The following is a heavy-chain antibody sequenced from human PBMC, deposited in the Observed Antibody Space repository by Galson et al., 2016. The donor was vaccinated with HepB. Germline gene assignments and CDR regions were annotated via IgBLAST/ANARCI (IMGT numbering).Heavy chain of an antibody. J-gene: IGHJ4*02. CDR3: ARRGVSRTVLMWFGASYYFDY. CDR1: GGSIRSSGSY. Sequence: LSLTCTVSGGSIRSSGSYWGWIRRPPGKGLEWIGNIYHSGSTFYNPSLKSRVTISVDTSKNQFFLKLSSVTAADTAVYYCARRGVSRTVLMWFGASYYFDYWGQGTLVTVSS. V-gene: IGHV4-39*01. D-gene: IGHD3-10*01. CDR2: IYHSGST.